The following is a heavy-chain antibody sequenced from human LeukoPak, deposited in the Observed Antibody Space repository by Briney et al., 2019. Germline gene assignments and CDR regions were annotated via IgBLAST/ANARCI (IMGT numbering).Heavy chain of an antibody. Sequence: GGSLRLSCAASGFTFTSFSMSWVRQAPGKGLEWVSGLGNSGEDTDYADSVKGRFTISRDNSKDMVYLQMNSLRAEDTAIYYCVKDRPCDICLPMDAWGQGTTVTVSS. CDR3: VKDRPCDICLPMDA. CDR2: LGNSGEDT. J-gene: IGHJ6*02. CDR1: GFTFTSFS. V-gene: IGHV3-23*01. D-gene: IGHD2-21*02.